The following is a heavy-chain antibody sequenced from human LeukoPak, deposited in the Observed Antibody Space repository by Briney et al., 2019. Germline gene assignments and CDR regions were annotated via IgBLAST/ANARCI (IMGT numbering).Heavy chain of an antibody. CDR1: AYTFDNYY. V-gene: IGHV1-2*02. CDR2: MNPGTGDT. J-gene: IGHJ4*02. CDR3: AREGWHAFDH. Sequence: ASVKVSCKASAYTFDNYYIHWVRQAPGQGLEWMGWMNPGTGDTNYAHNLQGRVTMTRDTSLDTAYLDLTRLTPDDTALYYCAREGWHAFDHWGQGTLVTVSS. D-gene: IGHD2-15*01.